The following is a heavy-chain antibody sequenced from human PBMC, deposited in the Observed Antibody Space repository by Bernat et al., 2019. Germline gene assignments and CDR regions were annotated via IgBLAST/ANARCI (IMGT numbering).Heavy chain of an antibody. J-gene: IGHJ6*04. CDR2: IYNDDNT. CDR1: GFTVSSNY. V-gene: IGHV3-53*02. D-gene: IGHD6-13*01. CDR3: GRDRSGYSVGV. Sequence: EVQLVETGGGLIQPGGSLRLSCAASGFTVSSNYMSWVRQAPGKGLEWVSVIYNDDNTCYADSVRGRFTISRDNSKNTLYLQMNSLRAEDTAVYYCGRDRSGYSVGVWGKGTAVTVSS.